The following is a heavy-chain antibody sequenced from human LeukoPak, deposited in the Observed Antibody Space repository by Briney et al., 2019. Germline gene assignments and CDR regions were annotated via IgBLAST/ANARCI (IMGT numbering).Heavy chain of an antibody. CDR1: GDSVSSNRAA. CDR2: TYYRSKWYN. V-gene: IGHV6-1*01. J-gene: IGHJ4*02. Sequence: SQTLSLTCALSGDSVSSNRAAWNWLRQSPSRGLEWLGRTYYRSKWYNDYAPSVRSRVTINPDTSKNQFSLQLSSVTPEDTAVYYCARDPITGDRFDYWGQGTLVTVSS. CDR3: ARDPITGDRFDY. D-gene: IGHD7-27*01.